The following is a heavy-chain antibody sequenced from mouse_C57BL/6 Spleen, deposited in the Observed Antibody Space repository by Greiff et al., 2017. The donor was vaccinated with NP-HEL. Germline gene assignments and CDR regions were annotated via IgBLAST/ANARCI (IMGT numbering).Heavy chain of an antibody. CDR2: IYPGNGDT. Sequence: LQPSGAELVRPGASVKISCQASGYTFTSYDMHWVKQTPRPGLEWIGAIYPGNGDTSYNPKFKGKATLTVDKSSSTAYMQLSSLTSEDSAVYFWARCGYDAGYFEVWGTGTTVTVSS. CDR1: GYTFTSYD. CDR3: ARCGYDAGYFEV. D-gene: IGHD2-2*01. V-gene: IGHV1-12*01. J-gene: IGHJ1*03.